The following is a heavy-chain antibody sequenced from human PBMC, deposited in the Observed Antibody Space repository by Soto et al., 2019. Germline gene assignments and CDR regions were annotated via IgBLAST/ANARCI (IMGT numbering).Heavy chain of an antibody. V-gene: IGHV4-34*01. D-gene: IGHD3-3*01. J-gene: IGHJ4*02. Sequence: PSDTLSRTCAAHCGSFSCYYCSWIRQPPGKGLEWIGEINHSGSTNYNPSLKSRVTISVDTSKNQFSLKLSSVTAADTAVYYCATSHYDFWSGYSNFDYWAQGTLVTVSS. CDR3: ATSHYDFWSGYSNFDY. CDR2: INHSGST. CDR1: CGSFSCYY.